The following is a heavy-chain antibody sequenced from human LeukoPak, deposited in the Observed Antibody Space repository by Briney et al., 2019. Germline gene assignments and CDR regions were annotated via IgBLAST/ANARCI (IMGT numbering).Heavy chain of an antibody. V-gene: IGHV3-7*04. J-gene: IGHJ4*02. Sequence: PGGSLRLSCAASGFTFSSYSMSWVRQAPGKGLEWVANIKEDGSAKYYVDSVKGRFTISRDNAKNSLYLQMNSLRAEDTAVYYSVRGITCDYWGQGTLVTVSS. CDR2: IKEDGSAK. CDR3: VRGITCDY. D-gene: IGHD5-24*01. CDR1: GFTFSSYS.